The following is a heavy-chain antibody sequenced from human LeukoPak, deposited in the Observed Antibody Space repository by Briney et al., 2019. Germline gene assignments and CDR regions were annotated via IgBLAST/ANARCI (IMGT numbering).Heavy chain of an antibody. J-gene: IGHJ4*02. CDR3: AKDSERYCSSTSCYPFVY. CDR1: GFTFSSYG. Sequence: GGSLTLSGAASGFTFSSYGMQWVRQAPGKGLEWVAVISYDGSNKYYADSVKGRFTISRDNSKNTLYLQIDGLRAEDTAVYYCAKDSERYCSSTSCYPFVYWGGGTLVSVSS. V-gene: IGHV3-30*18. CDR2: ISYDGSNK. D-gene: IGHD2-2*01.